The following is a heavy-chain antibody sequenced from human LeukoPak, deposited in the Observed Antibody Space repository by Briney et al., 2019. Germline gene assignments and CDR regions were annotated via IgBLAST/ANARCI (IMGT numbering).Heavy chain of an antibody. CDR1: GDAISSYY. CDR2: IYTSGNT. Sequence: PSETLSLTCTVSGDAISSYYWSWIRQPAGKGLEWIGRIYTSGNTNYNPSLKSRVTMAVNTSKNQFSPDLSSVTAADTAVYYCARESPLSSGWYYYDYWGQGTLVTVSS. D-gene: IGHD6-19*01. V-gene: IGHV4-4*07. J-gene: IGHJ4*02. CDR3: ARESPLSSGWYYYDY.